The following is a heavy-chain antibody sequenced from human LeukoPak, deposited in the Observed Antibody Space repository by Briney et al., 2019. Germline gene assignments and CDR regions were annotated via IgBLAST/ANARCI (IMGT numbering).Heavy chain of an antibody. CDR3: ARAIAAAGSFNWFDP. CDR1: GGSISSYY. Sequence: SETLSLTCTASGGSISSYYWSWIRQSPGKGLEWIGYIYYSGSTNYNPSLKSRVTISVDTSKNQFSLKLSSVTAADTAVYYCARAIAAAGSFNWFDPWGQGTLVTVSS. J-gene: IGHJ5*02. V-gene: IGHV4-59*01. D-gene: IGHD6-13*01. CDR2: IYYSGST.